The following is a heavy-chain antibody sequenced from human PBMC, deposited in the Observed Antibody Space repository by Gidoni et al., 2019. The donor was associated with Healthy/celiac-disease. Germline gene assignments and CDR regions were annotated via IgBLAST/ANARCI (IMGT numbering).Heavy chain of an antibody. CDR1: GFTFSIYT. J-gene: IGHJ3*02. CDR2: ISSSSSYI. V-gene: IGHV3-21*01. Sequence: EVQLVESGGGLVKPGGSLRLSCAASGFTFSIYTRNWVRQAPGKGLEWVSSISSSSSYIYYAESVKGRFTISRDNAKNSLYLQMNSLRAEETAVYYCARQDFKYGDNGRLHAFDIWGQETMVTVSS. D-gene: IGHD4-17*01. CDR3: ARQDFKYGDNGRLHAFDI.